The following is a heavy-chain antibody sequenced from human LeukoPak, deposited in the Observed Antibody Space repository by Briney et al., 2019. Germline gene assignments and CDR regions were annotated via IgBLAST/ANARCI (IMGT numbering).Heavy chain of an antibody. Sequence: GGSLRLSCAASGFTFSSYSMNWVRQAPGKGLEWVSYISSSSSTIYYADSVKGRFTISRDNAKNSLYLQMNSLRAGDTAVYYCARDLGSSGTDAFDIWGQGTMVTVSS. J-gene: IGHJ3*02. CDR1: GFTFSSYS. CDR3: ARDLGSSGTDAFDI. D-gene: IGHD6-19*01. V-gene: IGHV3-48*01. CDR2: ISSSSSTI.